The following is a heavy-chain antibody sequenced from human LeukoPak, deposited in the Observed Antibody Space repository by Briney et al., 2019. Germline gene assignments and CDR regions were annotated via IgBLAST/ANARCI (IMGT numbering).Heavy chain of an antibody. CDR2: IYPGDSDT. V-gene: IGHV5-51*01. J-gene: IGHJ4*02. D-gene: IGHD6-13*01. CDR3: ARWGGTSWTGYDY. CDR1: GYSFTRYW. Sequence: GESLKISCQGSGYSFTRYWVGWVRLMPGKGLEWMGNIYPGDSDTRYSPSFEGQVTFSADKSISTAFLQWSSLKASDTAMYYCARWGGTSWTGYDYWGQGTLVTVSS.